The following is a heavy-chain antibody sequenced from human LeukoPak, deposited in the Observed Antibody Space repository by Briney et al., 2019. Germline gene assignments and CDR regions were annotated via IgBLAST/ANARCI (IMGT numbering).Heavy chain of an antibody. D-gene: IGHD3-10*01. CDR3: ARVGPWFGDPNWFDP. V-gene: IGHV4-59*02. CDR2: IYYTGT. J-gene: IGHJ5*02. CDR1: GGSVTDYY. Sequence: SETLSLTCTVSGGSVTDYYWSWIRQSPGKGLEWIGYIYYTGTSYNPSLKSRVTISVDTSKNQFSLKLSSVTAADTAVYYCARVGPWFGDPNWFDPWGQGTLVTVSS.